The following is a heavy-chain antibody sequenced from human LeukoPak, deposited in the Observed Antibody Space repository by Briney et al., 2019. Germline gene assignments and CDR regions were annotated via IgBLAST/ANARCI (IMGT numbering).Heavy chain of an antibody. CDR2: VDHTGST. CDR3: ARGRVSSSTWYSTYYYYFYMDV. CDR1: DDSITMYY. Sequence: PSETLSLTCSVSDDSITMYYWTWIRQPPGKGLEWIGYVDHTGSTNFNPSLNGRVSISRDTTKNLFSLRLRSVAAADTAIYFCARGRVSSSTWYSTYYYYFYMDVWGKGTTVTISS. V-gene: IGHV4-59*01. D-gene: IGHD1-1*01. J-gene: IGHJ6*03.